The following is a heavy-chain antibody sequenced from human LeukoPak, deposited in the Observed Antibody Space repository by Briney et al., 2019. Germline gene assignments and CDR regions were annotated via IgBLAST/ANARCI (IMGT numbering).Heavy chain of an antibody. V-gene: IGHV3-20*04. Sequence: GGSLRLSCAASGFTFDDYGMSWVRQVPGKGLEWVSGINGNGGSIGYADSVKGRFTISRDNAKNSLYLQMNSLRAEDTAVYYCARDPAARGDAFDIWGQGTMVTVSS. CDR1: GFTFDDYG. CDR3: ARDPAARGDAFDI. CDR2: INGNGGSI. J-gene: IGHJ3*02. D-gene: IGHD6-6*01.